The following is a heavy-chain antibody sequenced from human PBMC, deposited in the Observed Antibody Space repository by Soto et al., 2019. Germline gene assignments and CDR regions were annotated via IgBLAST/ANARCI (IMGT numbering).Heavy chain of an antibody. Sequence: SETLSLTCTVSGGAVSSGTYYWGWLRQPPGKGLEWIGHIYFTGSTNYNPAVKSLVTMSLATSRNQFSLKLSSVTATDTDVYDFTRGPPRDQWFDPWGLGTLVTVSS. CDR3: TRGPPRDQWFDP. CDR2: IYFTGST. D-gene: IGHD2-2*01. CDR1: GGAVSSGTYY. J-gene: IGHJ5*02. V-gene: IGHV4-61*01.